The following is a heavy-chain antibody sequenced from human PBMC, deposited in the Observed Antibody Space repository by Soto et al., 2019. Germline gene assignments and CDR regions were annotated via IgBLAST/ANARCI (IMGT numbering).Heavy chain of an antibody. J-gene: IGHJ6*02. CDR2: IIPIFGTA. D-gene: IGHD3-3*01. Sequence: QVQLVQSGAEVKKPGSSVKVSCKASGGTFSSYAISWVRQAPGQGREWLGGIIPIFGTANYAQKFQGRVTSPADESTSTDYMELSSLRSEDTAVYYCARVSSYYDFWSGHLPPYYYYGMDVWGQGTTVTVSS. CDR3: ARVSSYYDFWSGHLPPYYYYGMDV. V-gene: IGHV1-69*01. CDR1: GGTFSSYA.